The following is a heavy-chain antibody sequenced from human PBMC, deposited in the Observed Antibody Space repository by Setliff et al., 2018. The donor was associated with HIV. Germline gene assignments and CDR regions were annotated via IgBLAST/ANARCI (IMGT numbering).Heavy chain of an antibody. CDR3: ARAATLGAFDI. V-gene: IGHV3-21*01. D-gene: IGHD2-15*01. CDR2: ISGSSSYI. CDR1: GFTFSSYS. J-gene: IGHJ3*02. Sequence: PGGSLRLSCAASGFTFSSYSMNWVRQAPGKGLEWVSSISGSSSYIYYADSMKGRFTISRDDAKNSLYLQMNSLRAEDTAVYYCARAATLGAFDIWGQGTMVTVSS.